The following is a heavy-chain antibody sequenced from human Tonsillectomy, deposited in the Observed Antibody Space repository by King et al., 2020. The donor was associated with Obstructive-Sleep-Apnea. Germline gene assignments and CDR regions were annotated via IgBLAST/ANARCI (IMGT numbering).Heavy chain of an antibody. CDR1: GFTFSSYS. CDR2: ITYDGNKK. V-gene: IGHV3-30-3*01. D-gene: IGHD3-22*01. Sequence: QLVQSGGGVVQPGRSLRLSCAASGFTFSSYSMHWVRQAPGKGLEWVALITYDGNKKYYADSVKGRFTISRDNSKSALFLQMNSLRAEETAVYYCAYFESSGYYSYFDYCGQGTLVTVSS. CDR3: AYFESSGYYSYFDY. J-gene: IGHJ4*02.